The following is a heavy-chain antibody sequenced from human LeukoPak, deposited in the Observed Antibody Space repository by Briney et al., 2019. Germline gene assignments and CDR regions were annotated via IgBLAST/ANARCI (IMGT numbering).Heavy chain of an antibody. CDR2: ISGSGGST. CDR1: GFTFSSYA. D-gene: IGHD6-19*01. CDR3: AKPLEVALGHDY. J-gene: IGHJ4*02. Sequence: PGGSLRLSCAASGFTFSSYAMSWVRQAPGKGLEGVSAISGSGGSTYYADSVKGRFTISRDNSKNSLYLQMNSLRAEDTAVYYCAKPLEVALGHDYWGQGTLVTVSS. V-gene: IGHV3-23*01.